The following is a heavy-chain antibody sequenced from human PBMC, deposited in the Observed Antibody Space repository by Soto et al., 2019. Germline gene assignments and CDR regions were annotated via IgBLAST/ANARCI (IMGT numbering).Heavy chain of an antibody. CDR3: ARHGGRGSGYVFDY. V-gene: IGHV4-59*08. CDR1: AGSISTFS. CDR2: IYYNGNT. D-gene: IGHD5-12*01. Sequence: SETLSLTCTVSAGSISTFSWSWCRQPPGKGLEWIGYIYYNGNTNDNPSPTSRVSTSVAASKNQFALKLNSVTAADTAVYYCARHGGRGSGYVFDYWGQGILVTVS. J-gene: IGHJ4*02.